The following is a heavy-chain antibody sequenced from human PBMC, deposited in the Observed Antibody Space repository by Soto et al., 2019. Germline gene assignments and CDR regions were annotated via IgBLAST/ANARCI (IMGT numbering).Heavy chain of an antibody. J-gene: IGHJ6*02. D-gene: IGHD2-2*01. CDR3: ATLLGSHQHYYFGIDV. CDR1: GYSMTSGGYY. CDR2: IYYSAGT. V-gene: IGHV4-31*03. Sequence: QMQLQESGPELVKPSQTLSLICTVSGYSMTSGGYYWSWIRHLPGKGLEWIGYIYYSAGTQFNPSLKRRVSMSVDTSKTQFSLRLSSVTAADTAVYYCATLLGSHQHYYFGIDVWGQGTTVTVSS.